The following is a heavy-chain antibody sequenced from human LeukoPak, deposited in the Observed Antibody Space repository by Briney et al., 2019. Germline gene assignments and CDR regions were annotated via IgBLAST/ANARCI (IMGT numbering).Heavy chain of an antibody. J-gene: IGHJ4*02. V-gene: IGHV1-46*01. D-gene: IGHD6-19*01. CDR1: GYTFTSYY. CDR2: INPSGGST. CDR3: ARDYGYSSGWIGPTDFDY. Sequence: ASVKVSCKASGYTFTSYYMHWARQAPGQGLEWMGIINPSGGSTSYAQKFQGRVTMTRDTSTSTVYMELSSLRSEDTAVYYCARDYGYSSGWIGPTDFDYWGQGTLVTVSS.